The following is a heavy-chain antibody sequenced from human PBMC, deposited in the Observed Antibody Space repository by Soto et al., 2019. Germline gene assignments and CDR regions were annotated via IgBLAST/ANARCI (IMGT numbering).Heavy chain of an antibody. Sequence: SETLSLTCTVSGGSISSSSYYWGWIRQPPGKGLERIGSIYYSGSTYYNPSLKSRVTISVDTSKNQFSLKLSSVTAADTAVYYCARHDYDFWSGSLNWFDPWGQGTLVTVSS. V-gene: IGHV4-39*01. CDR2: IYYSGST. D-gene: IGHD3-3*01. J-gene: IGHJ5*02. CDR3: ARHDYDFWSGSLNWFDP. CDR1: GGSISSSSYY.